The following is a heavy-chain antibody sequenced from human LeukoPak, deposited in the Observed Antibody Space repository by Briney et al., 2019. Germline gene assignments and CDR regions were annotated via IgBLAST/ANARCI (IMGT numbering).Heavy chain of an antibody. CDR3: ARSPFYGSIDY. V-gene: IGHV5-51*01. CDR2: IYPGDSDT. Sequence: NLGASLQISCQGSGSNFTSYWIGWVRQLPGKGLEWMGIIYPGDSDTRYSPSFQGQVTISADKSISTAYLQWSSLKASDTAMYYCARSPFYGSIDYWGQGTLVTVSS. D-gene: IGHD1-26*01. CDR1: GSNFTSYW. J-gene: IGHJ4*02.